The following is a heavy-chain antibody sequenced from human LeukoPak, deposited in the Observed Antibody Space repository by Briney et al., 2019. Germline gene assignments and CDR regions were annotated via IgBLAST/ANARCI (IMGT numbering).Heavy chain of an antibody. CDR2: IYYSGST. V-gene: IGHV4-39*07. CDR1: GGSISSSSYY. J-gene: IGHJ3*02. Sequence: SETLSLTCTVSGGSISSSSYYWGWIRRPPGKGLEWIGSIYYSGSTYYNPSLKSRVTISVDTSKNQFSLKLSSVTAADTAVYYCARVSTYYYDSSSRGDAFDIWGQGTMVTVSS. CDR3: ARVSTYYYDSSSRGDAFDI. D-gene: IGHD3-22*01.